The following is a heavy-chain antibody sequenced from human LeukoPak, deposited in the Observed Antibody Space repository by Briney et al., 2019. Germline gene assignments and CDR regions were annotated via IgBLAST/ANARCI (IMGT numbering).Heavy chain of an antibody. CDR1: GGTFSSYA. J-gene: IGHJ4*02. CDR2: IIPIFGTA. V-gene: IGHV1-69*01. Sequence: AASVKVSCKASGGTFSSYAISWVRQAPGQGLEWMGGIIPIFGTANYAQKFQGRVTITADESTSTAYMELSSLRSKDTAVYYCARFGSSSRHFDYWGQGTLVTVSS. D-gene: IGHD6-13*01. CDR3: ARFGSSSRHFDY.